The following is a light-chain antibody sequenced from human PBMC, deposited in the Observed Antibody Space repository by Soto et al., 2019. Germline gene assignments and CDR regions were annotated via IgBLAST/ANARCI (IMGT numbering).Light chain of an antibody. V-gene: IGKV3-20*01. CDR3: QQYGSSPRT. CDR1: QCVRSSY. Sequence: IILTQSPYTLSLSTGESATLSCRASQCVRSSYLAWYQQTPGQTPRLLIYAASSRATGIPDRFSGSGSGTDFSLTISRLEAEDFAVYYCQQYGSSPRTFGQGTKV. CDR2: AAS. J-gene: IGKJ1*01.